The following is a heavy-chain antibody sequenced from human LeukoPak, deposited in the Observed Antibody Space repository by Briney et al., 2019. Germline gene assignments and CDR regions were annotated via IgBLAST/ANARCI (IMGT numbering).Heavy chain of an antibody. J-gene: IGHJ6*03. CDR1: GGSISSYY. Sequence: PSETLSLTCTVSGGSISSYYWSWIRQPAGKGLEWIGRIYTSGSTNYNPSLKSRVTISVDTSKNQFSLKLSSVTAADTAVYYCARVPRGYYYYYMDVWGKGTTVTVSS. V-gene: IGHV4-4*07. CDR3: ARVPRGYYYYYMDV. CDR2: IYTSGST.